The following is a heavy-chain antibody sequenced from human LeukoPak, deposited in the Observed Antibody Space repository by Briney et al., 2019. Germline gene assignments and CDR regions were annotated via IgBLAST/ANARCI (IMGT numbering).Heavy chain of an antibody. Sequence: ASVKVSCKVSGYTLTELSMHWVRQAPGKGLEWMGGFDPEDGETIYAQKFQGRVTMTEDTSTDTAYMELSSLRSEDTAVYYCARAYYDILTGYYHNTVLVYWGQGTLVTVSS. J-gene: IGHJ4*02. CDR3: ARAYYDILTGYYHNTVLVY. CDR2: FDPEDGET. CDR1: GYTLTELS. D-gene: IGHD3-9*01. V-gene: IGHV1-24*01.